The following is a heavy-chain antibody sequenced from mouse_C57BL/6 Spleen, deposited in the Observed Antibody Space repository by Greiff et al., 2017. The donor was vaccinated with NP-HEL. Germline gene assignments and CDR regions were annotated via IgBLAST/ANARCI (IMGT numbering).Heavy chain of an antibody. CDR1: GYTFTDYY. CDR3: AREIITTVVPDY. Sequence: EVQLQQSGPELVKPGASVKISCKASGYTFTDYYMNWVKQSHGKSLEWIGDINPNNGGTSYNQKFKGKATLTVDKSSSTAYMELRSLTSEDSAVYYCAREIITTVVPDYWGQGTTLTVSS. V-gene: IGHV1-26*01. J-gene: IGHJ2*01. CDR2: INPNNGGT. D-gene: IGHD1-1*01.